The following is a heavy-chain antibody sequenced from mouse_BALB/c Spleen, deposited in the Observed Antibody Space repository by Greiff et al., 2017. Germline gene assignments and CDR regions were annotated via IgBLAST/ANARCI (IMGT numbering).Heavy chain of an antibody. Sequence: LQQPGSELVRPGASVKLSCKASGYTFTSYWMHWVKQRPGQGLEWIGNIYPGSGSTNYDEKFKSKATLTVDTSSSTAYMQLSSLTSEDSAVYYCLHGSWYFDVWGAGTTVTVSS. CDR2: IYPGSGST. CDR3: LHGSWYFDV. V-gene: IGHV1S22*01. D-gene: IGHD2-2*01. CDR1: GYTFTSYW. J-gene: IGHJ1*01.